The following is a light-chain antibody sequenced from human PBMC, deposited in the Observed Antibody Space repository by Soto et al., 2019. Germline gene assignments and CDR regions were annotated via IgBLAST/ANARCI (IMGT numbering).Light chain of an antibody. CDR2: AAS. J-gene: IGKJ2*01. CDR3: QQSYSTPDT. V-gene: IGKV1-39*01. Sequence: DIQMTQSPSSLSASVGDRVTITCRASQSISSNSNWYQQKPGKAPKLLIDAASSLQSGVPSRFSGSGSGTDFTLTISSLQPEDVATDYCQQSYSTPDTFGEGTKLDIK. CDR1: QSISSN.